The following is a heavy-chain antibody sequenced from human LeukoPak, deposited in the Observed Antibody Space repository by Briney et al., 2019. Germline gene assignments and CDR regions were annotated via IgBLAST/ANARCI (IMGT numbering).Heavy chain of an antibody. CDR1: GFIFTNYW. CDR3: ARVGTTGTTDAFDI. Sequence: GGSLRLSCAASGFIFTNYWMSWVRQAPGKGLEWVGIIKQDGSEKYYVDSVRGRFTISRDNAKNSQYLQVNSLRAEDTAVYYCARVGTTGTTDAFDIWGQGTMVTVSS. CDR2: IKQDGSEK. V-gene: IGHV3-7*01. J-gene: IGHJ3*02. D-gene: IGHD1-1*01.